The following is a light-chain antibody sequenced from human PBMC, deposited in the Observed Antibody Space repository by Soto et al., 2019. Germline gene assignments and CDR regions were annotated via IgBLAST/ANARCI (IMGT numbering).Light chain of an antibody. Sequence: EIVMTQSPATLSVSPGESATLSCRASQSVRSNLAWYQQKPGQAPRLLIYGESTRATGIPARFSGSGSGTEFTLTISSLQSEDFAVYHCQQYNVWPLTFGQGTKLEIK. J-gene: IGKJ2*01. CDR3: QQYNVWPLT. CDR2: GES. CDR1: QSVRSN. V-gene: IGKV3-15*01.